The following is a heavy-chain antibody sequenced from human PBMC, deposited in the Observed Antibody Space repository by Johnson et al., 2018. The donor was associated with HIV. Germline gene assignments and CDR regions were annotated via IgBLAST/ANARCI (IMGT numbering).Heavy chain of an antibody. D-gene: IGHD3-10*01. Sequence: QVQLVESGGGLVKPGGSLRLSCAASGFSFGDYYMSWIRQAPAKGLEWVAVISYDGSDKYYADSVKGRFTISRDSSKNTLYLQMNSLRAEDTALYYCAKGGLLWFGHPADWGQGTMVTVSS. J-gene: IGHJ3*01. CDR1: GFSFGDYY. CDR2: ISYDGSDK. V-gene: IGHV3-30*18. CDR3: AKGGLLWFGHPAD.